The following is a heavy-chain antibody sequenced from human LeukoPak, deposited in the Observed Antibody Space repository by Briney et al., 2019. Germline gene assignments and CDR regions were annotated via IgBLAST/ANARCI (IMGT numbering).Heavy chain of an antibody. Sequence: ASVKVSCKASGYTFTRYGISWVRQAPGQGLEWMGWINPNNGNTNYVQKLQGRVTMTTDTSTSTAYMDLRRLRSDDAAVYYCARVGYDSSGRHRYAFDIWGQGTMVTVSS. J-gene: IGHJ3*02. CDR1: GYTFTRYG. V-gene: IGHV1-18*01. CDR2: INPNNGNT. CDR3: ARVGYDSSGRHRYAFDI. D-gene: IGHD3-22*01.